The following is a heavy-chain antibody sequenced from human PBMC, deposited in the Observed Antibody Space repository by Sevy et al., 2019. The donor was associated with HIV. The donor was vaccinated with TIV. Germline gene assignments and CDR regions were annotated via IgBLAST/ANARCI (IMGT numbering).Heavy chain of an antibody. CDR2: ISYDGSNK. Sequence: GGSLRLSCAASGFTFSSYAMHWVRQAPGKGLEWVAVISYDGSNKYYADSVKGRFTISRDNSKNTLYLQMNSLRAEDTAVYYCARTVGLRLGELSFDYWGQGTLVIVSS. V-gene: IGHV3-30-3*01. J-gene: IGHJ4*02. CDR1: GFTFSSYA. D-gene: IGHD3-16*02. CDR3: ARTVGLRLGELSFDY.